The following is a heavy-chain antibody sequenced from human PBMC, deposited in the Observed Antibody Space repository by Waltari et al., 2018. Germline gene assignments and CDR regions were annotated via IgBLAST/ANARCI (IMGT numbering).Heavy chain of an antibody. Sequence: EVQLVESGGGLVKPGGSLRLSCAASGFTFSSYSLNWVRQAPGKGLEWVSSISSSSSYIYYADSVKGRFTISRDNAKNSLYLQMNSLRAEDTAVYYCAREVVRYFDYWGQGTLVTVSS. CDR1: GFTFSSYS. CDR2: ISSSSSYI. CDR3: AREVVRYFDY. J-gene: IGHJ4*02. V-gene: IGHV3-21*01. D-gene: IGHD2-15*01.